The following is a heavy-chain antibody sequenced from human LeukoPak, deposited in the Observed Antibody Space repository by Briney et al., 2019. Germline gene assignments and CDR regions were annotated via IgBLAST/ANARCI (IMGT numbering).Heavy chain of an antibody. Sequence: SVTLSLTCTVSGDSMTSYYWSWIRQPPGKGLEWIGYISYGGSTNSNPSLKSRVTISIDTSKNQFSLKLSSVTAADTAVYYCARAPHVDYFDYWGQGALVTVST. V-gene: IGHV4-59*08. CDR1: GDSMTSYY. D-gene: IGHD2-15*01. CDR3: ARAPHVDYFDY. CDR2: ISYGGST. J-gene: IGHJ4*02.